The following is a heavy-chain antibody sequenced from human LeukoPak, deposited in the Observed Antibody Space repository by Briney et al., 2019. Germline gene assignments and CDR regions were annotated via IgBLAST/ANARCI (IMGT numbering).Heavy chain of an antibody. CDR1: GYTFTGHS. CDR2: IKPNSGGT. V-gene: IGHV1-2*02. D-gene: IGHD3-16*02. J-gene: IGHJ4*02. CDR3: ARGSPIMITFGGVIGRFDY. Sequence: ASVKVSCKASGYTFTGHSMYWVRQAPGQGLEWMGWIKPNSGGTNYAQKLQGRVTMTTDTSTSTAYMELRSLRSDDTAVYYCARGSPIMITFGGVIGRFDYWGQGTLVTVSS.